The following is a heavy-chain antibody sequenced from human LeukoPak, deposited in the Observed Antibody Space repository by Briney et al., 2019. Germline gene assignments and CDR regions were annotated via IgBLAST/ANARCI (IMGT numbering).Heavy chain of an antibody. CDR1: GYSFTSYW. CDR2: IYPGDSDT. V-gene: IGHV5-51*01. D-gene: IGHD6-13*01. Sequence: GESLKISCPGSGYSFTSYWIGWVRQMPGKGLEWMGIIYPGDSDTRYSPSFQGQVTISADNSISTAYLQWSSLKASDTAMYYCARLGGIAAAGTLPVALDIWGQGTMVTVSS. CDR3: ARLGGIAAAGTLPVALDI. J-gene: IGHJ3*02.